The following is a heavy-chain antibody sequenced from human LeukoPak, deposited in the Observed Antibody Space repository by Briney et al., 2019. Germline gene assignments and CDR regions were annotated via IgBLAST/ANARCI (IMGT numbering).Heavy chain of an antibody. J-gene: IGHJ3*02. V-gene: IGHV3-53*01. CDR1: EFSVGSNY. Sequence: GGSLRLSCAASEFSVGSNYMSWVRQAPGKGLEWVSIIYSGGSTFYSDSVKGRFTISRDNSKNTLYLQMNSLRAEDTAVYYCARGGSYLSAFDIWGQGTMVTVSS. CDR2: IYSGGST. D-gene: IGHD1-26*01. CDR3: ARGGSYLSAFDI.